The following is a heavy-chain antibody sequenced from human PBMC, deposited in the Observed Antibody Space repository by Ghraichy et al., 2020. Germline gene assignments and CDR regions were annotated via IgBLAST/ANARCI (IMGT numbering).Heavy chain of an antibody. CDR1: GFTFTRYW. CDR3: TRVRGSYDVSEY. CDR2: INEDGSRS. V-gene: IGHV3-7*04. D-gene: IGHD3-10*01. Sequence: GESLNISCAASGFTFTRYWMSWVRRAPGKGLQWVANINEDGSRSYFGGSVKGRFIISRDNARNSVYLQLNSLRAEDTAVYYCTRVRGSYDVSEYWGQGTLVTVST. J-gene: IGHJ4*02.